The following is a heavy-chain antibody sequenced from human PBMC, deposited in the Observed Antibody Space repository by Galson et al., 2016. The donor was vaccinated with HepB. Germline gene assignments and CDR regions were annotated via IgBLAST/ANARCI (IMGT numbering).Heavy chain of an antibody. CDR1: GFSFSIYG. CDR2: ISYDGIDQ. CDR3: AKDPFMGAGGYNYFVH. Sequence: SLRLSCAASGFSFSIYGMHWVRQAPGKGLEWVAVISYDGIDQYYADSVKGRFTISRDNSKNTLYLQLNSLRAEDTAVYYCAKDPFMGAGGYNYFVHWGQGTLVTVSP. V-gene: IGHV3-30*18. D-gene: IGHD5-24*01. J-gene: IGHJ4*02.